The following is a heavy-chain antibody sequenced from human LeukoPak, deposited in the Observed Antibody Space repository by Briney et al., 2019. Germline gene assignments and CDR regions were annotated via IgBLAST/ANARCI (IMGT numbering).Heavy chain of an antibody. Sequence: GSLLLSCASSGFSFSDYYMSWIRQAPGKGLEWVSYISSSSSTIYYADSVKGRLTISSDNDKNSLYLQMNSIRADATAVYYCARDPSYYCSSTSCYFGAYYYYGMDVWGQGTTVPVSS. V-gene: IGHV3-11*01. CDR2: ISSSSSTI. J-gene: IGHJ6*02. D-gene: IGHD2-2*01. CDR3: ARDPSYYCSSTSCYFGAYYYYGMDV. CDR1: GFSFSDYY.